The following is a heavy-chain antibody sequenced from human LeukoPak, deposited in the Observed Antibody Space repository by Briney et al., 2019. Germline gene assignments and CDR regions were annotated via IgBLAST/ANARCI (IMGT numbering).Heavy chain of an antibody. CDR2: ISSDGSST. J-gene: IGHJ4*02. V-gene: IGHV3-74*01. Sequence: GGSLRLSCAASGFTFSNYWMHWVRQAPGKGLVWVSRISSDGSSTSYADSVEGRFTISRDNAKNTLYLQMNSLRAEDTAVYYCARTAYSDYSLGFWGQGTLVTVSS. CDR3: ARTAYSDYSLGF. D-gene: IGHD5-12*01. CDR1: GFTFSNYW.